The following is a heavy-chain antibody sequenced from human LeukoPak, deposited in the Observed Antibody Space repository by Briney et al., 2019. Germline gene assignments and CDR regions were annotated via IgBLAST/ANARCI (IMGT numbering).Heavy chain of an antibody. J-gene: IGHJ4*02. Sequence: ASVKVSCKASGYTFTGYYMHWVRQALGQRLEWMGWINAGNGNTKYSQKFQGRVTITRDTSASTAYMELSSLRSEDTAVYYCARVQLGATLYFDYWGQGTLVTVSS. CDR2: INAGNGNT. D-gene: IGHD1-26*01. CDR1: GYTFTGYY. V-gene: IGHV1-3*01. CDR3: ARVQLGATLYFDY.